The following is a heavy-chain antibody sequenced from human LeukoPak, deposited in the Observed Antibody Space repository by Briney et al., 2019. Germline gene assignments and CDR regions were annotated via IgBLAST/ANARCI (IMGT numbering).Heavy chain of an antibody. Sequence: SETLSLTCTVSGGSIRSYYWSWIRQPAGGGLQWIGRIYASGSTTYNPTLKSRVTMSLDTSKNQFSLKLNSVTAADTAVYYCARVLDYYGSGTRDFDYWGQGILVTVSS. CDR1: GGSIRSYY. J-gene: IGHJ4*02. D-gene: IGHD3-10*01. CDR2: IYASGST. V-gene: IGHV4-4*07. CDR3: ARVLDYYGSGTRDFDY.